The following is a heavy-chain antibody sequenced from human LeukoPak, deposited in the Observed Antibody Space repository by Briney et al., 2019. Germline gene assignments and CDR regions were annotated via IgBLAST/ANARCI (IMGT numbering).Heavy chain of an antibody. CDR3: VRERSFFGENY. J-gene: IGHJ4*02. V-gene: IGHV4-34*01. CDR1: GGSFSGYY. CDR2: ISYSGST. Sequence: SETLPLTCAVYGGSFSGYYWSWIRQPPGKGLEWIGSISYSGSTNYDPSLKSRVTISVDTSKNQFSLQLSSVTAVDTAFYYCVRERSFFGENYWGQGTLVTVSS. D-gene: IGHD3-10*01.